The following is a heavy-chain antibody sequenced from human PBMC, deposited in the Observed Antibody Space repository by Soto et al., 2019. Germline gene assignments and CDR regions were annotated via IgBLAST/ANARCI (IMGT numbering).Heavy chain of an antibody. J-gene: IGHJ3*02. CDR1: GFTFSSYS. D-gene: IGHD3-10*01. V-gene: IGHV3-23*01. CDR3: HSGSTHDAFDI. CDR2: ISGSGGST. Sequence: GGSLSLSCAASGFTFSSYSMRWVRQAPGKGLEWVSAISGSGGSTYYADSVKGRFTISRDNSKNTLYLQMNSLRAEDTAVYYCHSGSTHDAFDIWGQGTMVTVSS.